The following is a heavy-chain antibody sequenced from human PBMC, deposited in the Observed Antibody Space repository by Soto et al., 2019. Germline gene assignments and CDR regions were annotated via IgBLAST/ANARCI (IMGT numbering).Heavy chain of an antibody. V-gene: IGHV3-21*01. D-gene: IGHD3-10*01. Sequence: EVQLVESGGGLVKPGGSLRLSCAASGFTFSSYSMNWVRQAPGKGLEWVSSISSSSSYIYYADSVKGRFTISRDNDKNSLYLQMNSLRAEDTAVYYCARDPAPYYGSEKSGYWGQGTLVTVSS. CDR3: ARDPAPYYGSEKSGY. CDR1: GFTFSSYS. J-gene: IGHJ4*02. CDR2: ISSSSSYI.